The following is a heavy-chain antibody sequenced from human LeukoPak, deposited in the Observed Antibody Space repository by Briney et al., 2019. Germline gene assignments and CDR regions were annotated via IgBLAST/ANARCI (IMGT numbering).Heavy chain of an antibody. Sequence: PSETLSLTCAVSGASISGSGYYLGWIRQPPGKGLEWIGNIYYTGSTYYNASLQSRVTISIDTSKNQFSLRLNSVTAADAAMYYCVKSGGYGLIDYWGQGTLVTVSS. CDR2: IYYTGST. V-gene: IGHV4-39*01. D-gene: IGHD1-26*01. CDR1: GASISGSGYY. J-gene: IGHJ4*02. CDR3: VKSGGYGLIDY.